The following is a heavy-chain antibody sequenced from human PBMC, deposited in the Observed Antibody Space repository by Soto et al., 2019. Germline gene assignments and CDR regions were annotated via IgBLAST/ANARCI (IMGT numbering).Heavy chain of an antibody. Sequence: LRLVCAASGFTFSNYWMHWVRQVPGKGLVWVSRINSDGSSASYADSVKGRFTISRDNAKNTLYLQMNSLRAEDTAVYYCARDTLELLYYFDYWGQGTLVTVSS. V-gene: IGHV3-74*01. CDR2: INSDGSSA. D-gene: IGHD1-7*01. CDR3: ARDTLELLYYFDY. J-gene: IGHJ4*02. CDR1: GFTFSNYW.